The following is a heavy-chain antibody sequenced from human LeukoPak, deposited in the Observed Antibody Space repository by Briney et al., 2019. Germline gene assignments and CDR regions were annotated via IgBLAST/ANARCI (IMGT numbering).Heavy chain of an antibody. Sequence: PGGSLRLSCAASGFTFSSYAMNWVRQAPGKGLEWVSVIRGSGDSTYYADSVKGRFTISRDSSQNTLYLQMNSLRAEDTAVYYCAKSGFDPWGQGTLVTVSS. V-gene: IGHV3-23*01. CDR1: GFTFSSYA. J-gene: IGHJ5*02. CDR2: IRGSGDST. CDR3: AKSGFDP.